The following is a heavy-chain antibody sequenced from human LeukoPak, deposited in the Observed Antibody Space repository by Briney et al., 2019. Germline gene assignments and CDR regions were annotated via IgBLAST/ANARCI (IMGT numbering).Heavy chain of an antibody. CDR1: GFTFSSYW. CDR2: IKQDGSEK. CDR3: AREMSYCGSGSYDI. V-gene: IGHV3-7*01. J-gene: IGHJ3*02. Sequence: GGSLRLSCAAFGFTFSSYWMSWVRQAPGKGLEWVANIKQDGSEKYYVDSVKGRFTISRDNAKNSLFLQMNSLRAEDTAVYYCAREMSYCGSGSYDIWGQGTMVTVSS. D-gene: IGHD3-10*01.